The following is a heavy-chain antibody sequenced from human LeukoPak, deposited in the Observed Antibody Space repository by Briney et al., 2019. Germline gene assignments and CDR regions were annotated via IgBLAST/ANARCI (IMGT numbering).Heavy chain of an antibody. CDR1: VYTLTSYP. D-gene: IGHD6-19*01. Sequence: ASVKVSCKASVYTLTSYPLHWVGQAPAQRLEWMGWINDGNGNTKNLQKFQGRVTITRDTSASTAYLELSSLRSEDTAVYYCARERSAGAGTIFDYWGQGTLVTVSS. CDR3: ARERSAGAGTIFDY. J-gene: IGHJ4*02. CDR2: INDGNGNT. V-gene: IGHV1-3*01.